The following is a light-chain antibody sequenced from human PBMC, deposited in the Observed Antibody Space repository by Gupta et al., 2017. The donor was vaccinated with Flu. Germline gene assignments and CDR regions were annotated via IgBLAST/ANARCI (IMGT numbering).Light chain of an antibody. V-gene: IGLV3-25*03. CDR1: ELRKKH. Sequence: SPGQTARITCVGDELRKKHVYWYQQKAGQSPVLVIYKDRERPSGIPGRFSGSNSGTTVTLTIRGGQAEDEADYYCQASDSSGWVFGGGTKLTVL. CDR2: KDR. CDR3: QASDSSGWV. J-gene: IGLJ3*02.